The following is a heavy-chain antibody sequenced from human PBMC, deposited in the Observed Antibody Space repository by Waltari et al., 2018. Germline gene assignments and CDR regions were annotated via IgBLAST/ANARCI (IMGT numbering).Heavy chain of an antibody. Sequence: QVQLVQSGAEVKKPGASVKVSCKASGYTFTSYDINWVRQATGQGLEWMGWMNPNSGNTGYAQKFQGRVTMTRNTSISTAYMELSSLRSEDTAVYYCARRPIAAAGTRVWFDPWGQGTLVTVSS. CDR1: GYTFTSYD. CDR3: ARRPIAAAGTRVWFDP. J-gene: IGHJ5*02. V-gene: IGHV1-8*01. D-gene: IGHD6-13*01. CDR2: MNPNSGNT.